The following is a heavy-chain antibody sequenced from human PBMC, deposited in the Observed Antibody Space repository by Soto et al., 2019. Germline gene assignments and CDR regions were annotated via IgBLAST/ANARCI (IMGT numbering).Heavy chain of an antibody. CDR1: GDSISAYY. J-gene: IGHJ6*02. V-gene: IGHV4-59*07. CDR2: VSHSGST. Sequence: SDTLSLTCSVSGDSISAYYWGWIRQPPGKGLEWIGYVSHSGSTNYNPSLKRRVTISVDTSKSQFSLKLSSVTAADTAMYYCARMDSSLEHFGLDVWGQGTTVT. D-gene: IGHD3-22*01. CDR3: ARMDSSLEHFGLDV.